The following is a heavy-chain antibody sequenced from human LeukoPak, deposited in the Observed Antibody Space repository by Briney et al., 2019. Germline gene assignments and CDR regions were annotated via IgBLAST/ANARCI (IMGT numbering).Heavy chain of an antibody. CDR3: ARDRSGYGDNWFDS. J-gene: IGHJ5*01. CDR1: GFTFSSYS. CDR2: ISSSSSYI. D-gene: IGHD5-12*01. V-gene: IGHV3-21*01. Sequence: GGSLRLSCAPSGFTFSSYSMNWVRQAPGKGLEWVSSISSSSSYIYYTDSVKGRLTISRHHAKNTLYLQMNSLRGEDTAVYYCARDRSGYGDNWFDSWGQGTVITVSS.